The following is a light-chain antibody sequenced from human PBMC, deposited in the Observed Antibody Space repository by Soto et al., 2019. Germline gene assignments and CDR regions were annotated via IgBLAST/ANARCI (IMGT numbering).Light chain of an antibody. V-gene: IGLV2-23*02. CDR1: GRDFGGYNF. Sequence: QSVLTQPASVFGSPGQSITISSPGSGRDFGGYNFVSWYQQHPGKVPRLMIYEVTERPSGVSNRFSGSRSGNTASLTISGLQAEVDADYYCCSPVGSSTYVFVTVTKVTV. CDR3: CSPVGSSTYV. CDR2: EVT. J-gene: IGLJ1*01.